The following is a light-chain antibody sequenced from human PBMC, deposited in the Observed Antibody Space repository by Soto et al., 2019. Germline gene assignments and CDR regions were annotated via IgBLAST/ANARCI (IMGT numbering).Light chain of an antibody. J-gene: IGLJ3*02. CDR1: GSNIGSNT. V-gene: IGLV1-44*01. CDR2: TNY. Sequence: QSVLTQPPSASGTPGQRVTISCSGSGSNIGSNTVNWYQQLPGTAPKLLIYTNYQRPSGVPDRFSGSKSATSASLAIRGLQSEDEADYYCAAWDDSLNGPVLGGGTKLTVL. CDR3: AAWDDSLNGPV.